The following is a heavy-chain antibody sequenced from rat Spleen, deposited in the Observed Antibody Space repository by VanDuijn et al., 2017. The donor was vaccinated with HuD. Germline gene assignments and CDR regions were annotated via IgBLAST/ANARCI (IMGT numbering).Heavy chain of an antibody. CDR3: ARRGSYVDWYFDF. V-gene: IGHV5S13*01. CDR1: GYTFSNYD. CDR2: ISTGGANT. Sequence: EVQLVESGGGFVQPGRSLKLSCAASGYTFSNYDVAWVRQAPTKGLEWIASISTGGANTYYRDSVKGRFTISRDNAKNIQYLQMDSLRSEDTATYYCARRGSYVDWYFDFWGPGTMVTVSS. D-gene: IGHD1-3*01. J-gene: IGHJ1*01.